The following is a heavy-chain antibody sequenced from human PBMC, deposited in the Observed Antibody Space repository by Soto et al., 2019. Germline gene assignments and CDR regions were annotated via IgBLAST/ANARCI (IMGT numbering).Heavy chain of an antibody. J-gene: IGHJ4*02. CDR3: ARDYSGSYTTFDY. Sequence: QVQLVESGGGVVQPGRSLRLSCAASGFTFSSYAMHWVRQAPGKGLEWVAVISYDGSNKYYADSVKGRFTISRDNSKNTLYLQMNSLRAEDTAVYYCARDYSGSYTTFDYWGQGTLVTVSS. D-gene: IGHD1-26*01. CDR1: GFTFSSYA. V-gene: IGHV3-30-3*01. CDR2: ISYDGSNK.